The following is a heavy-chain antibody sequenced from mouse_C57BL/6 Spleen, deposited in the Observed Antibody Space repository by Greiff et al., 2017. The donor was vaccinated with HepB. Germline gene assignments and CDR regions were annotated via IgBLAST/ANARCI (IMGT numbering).Heavy chain of an antibody. Sequence: VQLQQSGAELVMPGASVKLSCKASGYTFTSYWMHWVKQRPGQGLEWIGEIDPSDSDTNYNQKFKGKSTLTEDKSSSTAYIQLSSLTSEDSAVYYCARTYDGYDGYFDVWGTGTTVTVSS. CDR3: ARTYDGYDGYFDV. CDR2: IDPSDSDT. CDR1: GYTFTSYW. V-gene: IGHV1-69*01. J-gene: IGHJ1*03. D-gene: IGHD2-3*01.